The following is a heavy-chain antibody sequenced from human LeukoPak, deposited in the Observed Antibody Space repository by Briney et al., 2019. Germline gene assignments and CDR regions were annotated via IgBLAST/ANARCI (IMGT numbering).Heavy chain of an antibody. J-gene: IGHJ5*02. CDR1: GFTFSNAW. Sequence: GGSLRLSCAASGFTFSNAWMSSVRQAPGKGLEWVGRIKSKTDGGTTDYAAPVKGRFTISRDDSKNTLYLQMNSLKTEDTAVYYCTTDRHYYDSSGYYYGSGPWGQGTLVTVSS. CDR3: TTDRHYYDSSGYYYGSGP. CDR2: IKSKTDGGTT. D-gene: IGHD3-22*01. V-gene: IGHV3-15*01.